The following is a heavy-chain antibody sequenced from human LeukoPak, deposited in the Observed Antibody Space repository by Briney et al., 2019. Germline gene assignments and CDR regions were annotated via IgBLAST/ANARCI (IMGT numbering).Heavy chain of an antibody. Sequence: ASVKVSCKASGYTFTSYGIRWVRQAPGQGLEWMGWISAHNGNTNYAQKLQGRVTMTTDTSTSTAYMELRSLRSDDTAVYYCARDPPYDYVWGSYRPQLDYWGQGTLVTVSS. J-gene: IGHJ4*02. V-gene: IGHV1-18*01. D-gene: IGHD3-16*02. CDR2: ISAHNGNT. CDR3: ARDPPYDYVWGSYRPQLDY. CDR1: GYTFTSYG.